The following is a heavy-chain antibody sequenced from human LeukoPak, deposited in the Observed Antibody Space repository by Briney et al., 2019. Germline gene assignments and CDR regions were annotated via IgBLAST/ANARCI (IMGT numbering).Heavy chain of an antibody. D-gene: IGHD3-3*01. CDR1: GFTFSSYG. CDR2: ISYDGSNK. V-gene: IGHV3-30*18. Sequence: PGGSLRLSCAASGFTFSSYGMHRVRQAPGKGLEWVAVISYDGSNKYYADSVKGRFTISRDNSKNTLYLQMNSLRAEDTAVYYCAKDKVYFWSGYYTPSAFDYWGQGTLVTVSS. J-gene: IGHJ4*02. CDR3: AKDKVYFWSGYYTPSAFDY.